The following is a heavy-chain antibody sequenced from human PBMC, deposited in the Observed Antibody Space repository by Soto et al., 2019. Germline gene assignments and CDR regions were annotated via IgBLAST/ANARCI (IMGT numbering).Heavy chain of an antibody. Sequence: GASVKVSCKASGGTFSSYAISWVRQAPGQGLECMGGIIPIFGTANYAQKFQGRVTITADESTSTAYMELSSLRSEDTAVYYCARLYHYDSSGLTQFDYWGQGTLVTVSS. CDR1: GGTFSSYA. CDR3: ARLYHYDSSGLTQFDY. D-gene: IGHD3-22*01. CDR2: IIPIFGTA. J-gene: IGHJ4*02. V-gene: IGHV1-69*13.